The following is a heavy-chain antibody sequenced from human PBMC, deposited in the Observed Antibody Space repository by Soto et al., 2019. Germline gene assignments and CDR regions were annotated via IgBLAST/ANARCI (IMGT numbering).Heavy chain of an antibody. D-gene: IGHD5-12*01. CDR3: APVGIGTTTVDY. V-gene: IGHV4-39*02. J-gene: IGHJ4*02. CDR1: GGSISSSTDY. CDR2: IYYSGAT. Sequence: PSETLALTCLVSGGSISSSTDYWGWIRQPPGKGLEWIGSIYYSGATYYNPSLRSRITISMDRSKNHFSLKLTSVTAADTAIYYCAPVGIGTTTVDYWGQGTLVTVSS.